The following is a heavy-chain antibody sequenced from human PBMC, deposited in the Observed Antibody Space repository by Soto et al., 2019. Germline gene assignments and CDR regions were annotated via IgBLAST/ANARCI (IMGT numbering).Heavy chain of an antibody. J-gene: IGHJ5*02. CDR1: GSSISTYY. Sequence: SETLSLTCTVSGSSISTYYWSWIRQPPGKGLEWIGYISYSGSTNYNPSPKSRVTISFDASKNEISLQVRSATAADAAVYYCARDLKEYCSDGKCNWLDPWGQGTLVT. CDR2: ISYSGST. V-gene: IGHV4-59*01. D-gene: IGHD2-15*01. CDR3: ARDLKEYCSDGKCNWLDP.